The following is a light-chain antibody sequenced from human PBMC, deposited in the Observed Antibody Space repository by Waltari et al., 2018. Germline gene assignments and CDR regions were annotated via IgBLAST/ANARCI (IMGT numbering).Light chain of an antibody. J-gene: IGKJ2*01. V-gene: IGKV1-12*01. Sequence: DIQMTQSPSSLPASVGDKVTITYRASQDISSWLAWYQQKPGKAPKLLIYVASSLQTGVPSRFSGSGSGADYTLTINSLQPEDFATYYCQQGYNTPYTFGQGTKVEIK. CDR1: QDISSW. CDR3: QQGYNTPYT. CDR2: VAS.